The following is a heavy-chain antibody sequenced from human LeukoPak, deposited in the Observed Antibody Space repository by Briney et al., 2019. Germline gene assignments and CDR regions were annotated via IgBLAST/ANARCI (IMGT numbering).Heavy chain of an antibody. D-gene: IGHD3-10*01. Sequence: GGSLRLSCAASGFTLDDYAMHWVRQAPGKGLEGVSGISGNSGSIGYADSVKGRFTISRDNAKNSLYLQMNSLRAEDTALYYCAKDGYYGSGTSYGMDVWGQGTTVTVSS. CDR1: GFTLDDYA. CDR3: AKDGYYGSGTSYGMDV. J-gene: IGHJ6*02. V-gene: IGHV3-9*01. CDR2: ISGNSGSI.